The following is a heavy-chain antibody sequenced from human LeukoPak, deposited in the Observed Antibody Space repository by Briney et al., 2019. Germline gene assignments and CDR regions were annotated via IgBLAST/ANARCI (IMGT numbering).Heavy chain of an antibody. D-gene: IGHD1-1*01. CDR1: GFTFSSYW. J-gene: IGHJ4*02. CDR2: IKQDGSEK. Sequence: GGSLRLSCAASGFTFSSYWMSWVRQAPGKGLEWVANIKQDGSEKYYVDSVKGRFTISRDNAKNSLYLQMDSLRAEDTAVYYCARDAILQPFDYWGQGTLVTVSS. V-gene: IGHV3-7*03. CDR3: ARDAILQPFDY.